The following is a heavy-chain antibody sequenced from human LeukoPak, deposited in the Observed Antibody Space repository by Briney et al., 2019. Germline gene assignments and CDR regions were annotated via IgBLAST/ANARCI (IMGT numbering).Heavy chain of an antibody. Sequence: SETLSLTCTVSGYSISSGYYWGWIRQPPGKGLEWIGSIYHSGSTYYNPSLKSRVTISVDTSKNQFSLKLSSATAADTAVYYCASAYSGEFDYWGQGTLVTVSS. J-gene: IGHJ4*02. CDR2: IYHSGST. D-gene: IGHD2-21*01. CDR1: GYSISSGYY. V-gene: IGHV4-38-2*02. CDR3: ASAYSGEFDY.